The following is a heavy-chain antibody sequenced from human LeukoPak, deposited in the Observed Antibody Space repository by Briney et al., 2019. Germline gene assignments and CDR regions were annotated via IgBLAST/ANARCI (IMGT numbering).Heavy chain of an antibody. CDR2: ISGSGGST. J-gene: IGHJ6*02. V-gene: IGHV3-23*01. Sequence: PGGALRPSCAASGFTFISYAMSSVRQAPGKGLGWVSAISGSGGSTYYADSVKGRFTISRENSKNTLYLQMNSLRAEDTAVYYCAESGHPNYYYYGMDVWGQGTTVTVSS. CDR3: AESGHPNYYYYGMDV. CDR1: GFTFISYA. D-gene: IGHD1-1*01.